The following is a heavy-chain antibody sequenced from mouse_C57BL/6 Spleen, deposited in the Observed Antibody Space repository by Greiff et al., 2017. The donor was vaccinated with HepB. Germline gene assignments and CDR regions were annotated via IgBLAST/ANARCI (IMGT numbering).Heavy chain of an antibody. CDR3: ARGYYAKGDWYFDV. CDR1: GFTFSSYA. CDR2: ISDGGSYT. J-gene: IGHJ1*03. Sequence: EVKLVESGGGLVKPGGSLKLSCAASGFTFSSYAMSWVRQTPEKRLEWVATISDGGSYTYYPDNVKGRFTISRDNAKNTLYLQMSHLKSEDTAMYYCARGYYAKGDWYFDVWGTGTTVTVSS. V-gene: IGHV5-4*03. D-gene: IGHD1-1*01.